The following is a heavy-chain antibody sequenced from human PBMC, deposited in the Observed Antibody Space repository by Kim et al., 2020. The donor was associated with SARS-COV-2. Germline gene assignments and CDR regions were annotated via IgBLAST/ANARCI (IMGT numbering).Heavy chain of an antibody. CDR3: ARSGGSGWYGGYDAFDI. D-gene: IGHD6-19*01. J-gene: IGHJ3*02. Sequence: SETLSLTCTVSGGSISSYYWSWIRQPPGKGLEWIGYIYYSGSTNYNPSLKSRVTISVDTSKNQFSLKLSSVTAADTAVYYCARSGGSGWYGGYDAFDIWGQGTMVTVSS. CDR1: GGSISSYY. V-gene: IGHV4-59*13. CDR2: IYYSGST.